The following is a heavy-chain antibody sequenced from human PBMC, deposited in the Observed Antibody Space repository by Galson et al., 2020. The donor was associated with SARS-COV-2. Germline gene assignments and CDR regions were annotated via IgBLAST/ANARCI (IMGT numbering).Heavy chain of an antibody. D-gene: IGHD3-22*01. CDR2: MWSDGSDE. CDR1: GFSFINYA. V-gene: IGHV3-33*01. J-gene: IGHJ6*02. CDR3: ARDSYYYDSSGYYYYYYGMDV. Sequence: GESLKISCSASGFSFINYAMHWVRQAPGKGLEWVALMWSDGSDENYADSVKGRFTISRDNAKNSLYLQMNSLRAEDTAVYYCARDSYYYDSSGYYYYYYGMDVWGQGTTVTVSS.